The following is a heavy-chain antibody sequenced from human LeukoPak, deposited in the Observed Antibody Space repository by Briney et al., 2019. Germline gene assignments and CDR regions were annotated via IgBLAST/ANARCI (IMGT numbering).Heavy chain of an antibody. CDR2: INSDGSST. V-gene: IGHV3-74*01. J-gene: IGHJ4*02. CDR3: AREHDFWSGYFAY. CDR1: GFTFSSYW. D-gene: IGHD3-3*01. Sequence: GGSLRLSCAASGFTFSSYWMHWVRQAPGKGLVWVSRINSDGSSTSYADSVKGRFTISRDNAKNTLYLQMNSLRAEDTAVYYCAREHDFWSGYFAYSGQGTLVTVSS.